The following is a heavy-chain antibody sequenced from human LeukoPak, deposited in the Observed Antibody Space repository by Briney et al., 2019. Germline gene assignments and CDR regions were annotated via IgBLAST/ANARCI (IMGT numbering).Heavy chain of an antibody. J-gene: IGHJ6*03. CDR1: GGSISSYY. CDR2: IYYSGST. V-gene: IGHV4-59*01. CDR3: ARAPEYCSSTSCYFLGYYYYYMDV. Sequence: SETLSLTCTVSGGSISSYYWSWLRQPPGKGLEWIGYIYYSGSTNYNPSLKSRVTISVDTSKNQFSLKLSSVTAADTAVYYCARAPEYCSSTSCYFLGYYYYYMDVWGKGTTVTVSS. D-gene: IGHD2-2*01.